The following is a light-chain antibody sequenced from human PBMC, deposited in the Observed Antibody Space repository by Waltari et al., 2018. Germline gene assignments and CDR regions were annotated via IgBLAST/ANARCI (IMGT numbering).Light chain of an antibody. J-gene: IGKJ5*01. Sequence: DIVLTQSPATLSLSPGESATLSCRASKNVATHLAWYQQKPGQAPKLLIYDATTRATVIPARFSGSGSATDFFLTISTLDPEDFAIYYCHQRSARDTFGQGTRLEIK. CDR1: KNVATH. CDR3: HQRSARDT. V-gene: IGKV3-11*01. CDR2: DAT.